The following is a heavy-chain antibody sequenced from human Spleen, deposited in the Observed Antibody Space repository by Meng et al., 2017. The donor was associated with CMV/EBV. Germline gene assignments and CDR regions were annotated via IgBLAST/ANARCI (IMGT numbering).Heavy chain of an antibody. CDR1: GFTFDDYA. Sequence: SLKISCVGSGFTFDDYAMHWVRQAPGRGLEWVSGITWNSGNMGYADSLKGRFIISRDNAKNSLYLQINSLRVEDTAVYYCVKDRGELRPFYFDHWGQGTLVTVS. CDR2: ITWNSGNM. CDR3: VKDRGELRPFYFDH. V-gene: IGHV3-9*01. J-gene: IGHJ4*02. D-gene: IGHD1-26*01.